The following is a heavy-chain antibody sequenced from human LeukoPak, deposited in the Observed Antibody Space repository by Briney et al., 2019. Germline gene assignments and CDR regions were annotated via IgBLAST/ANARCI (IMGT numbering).Heavy chain of an antibody. CDR2: ISGSGAIT. D-gene: IGHD5-12*01. V-gene: IGHV3-23*01. CDR3: AKDWTEWVGTLNYFDP. CDR1: GFSFGNYA. J-gene: IGHJ5*02. Sequence: GGSLRLSCAASGFSFGNYAMNWVRQAPGKGLEWVSAISGSGAITYYTDSVRGRFTISRDNSKNTLYLQMNSLRAEDTAVYYCAKDWTEWVGTLNYFDPWGQGTLVTVSS.